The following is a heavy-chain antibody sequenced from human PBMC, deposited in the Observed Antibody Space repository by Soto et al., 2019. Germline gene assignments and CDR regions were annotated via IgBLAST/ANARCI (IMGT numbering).Heavy chain of an antibody. J-gene: IGHJ4*02. Sequence: QLQLQESGPGLVKPSETLSLTCTVSGGSISSSSYYWGWIRQPPGKGLEWIGSSYYSGSTYHSPSLKRGXIXSFXSSKTEFSLKLSSVTAAHTAVSYWARRGSSSWYGYWCQGSLVTVSS. V-gene: IGHV4-39*01. CDR3: ARRGSSSWYGY. CDR2: SYYSGST. D-gene: IGHD6-13*01. CDR1: GGSISSSSYY.